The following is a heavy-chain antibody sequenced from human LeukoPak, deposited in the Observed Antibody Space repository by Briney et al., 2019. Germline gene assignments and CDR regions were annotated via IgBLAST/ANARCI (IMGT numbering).Heavy chain of an antibody. J-gene: IGHJ4*02. D-gene: IGHD3-22*01. V-gene: IGHV3-23*01. CDR3: AKERSSSGFFDY. CDR1: GFSFSTYA. CDR2: ISGSGGRT. Sequence: GGSLRLSCAASGFSFSTYAMSWVRQAPGKGLEWVSAISGSGGRTYYVDSVKGRFAVSRDDSKNTLYLQMNNLRAEDTAVYYCAKERSSSGFFDYWGQGTLVTVSS.